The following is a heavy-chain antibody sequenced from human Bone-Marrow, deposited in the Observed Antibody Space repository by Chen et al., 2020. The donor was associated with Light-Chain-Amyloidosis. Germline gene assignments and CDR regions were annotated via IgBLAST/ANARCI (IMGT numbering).Heavy chain of an antibody. D-gene: IGHD3-9*01. CDR1: GFAFSSYA. CDR2: ISGSVGSR. CDR3: AKDISYDDILPGYPADAFDI. Sequence: EVQLVESGGGLLQRGGSLRLSCAASGFAFSSYAMSWVRQAPGKGLEWVSTISGSVGSRYYGDSGKGRLTISRDNSKNALFLQMNSLRAEDTAVYYCAKDISYDDILPGYPADAFDIWGQGTMVTVSS. J-gene: IGHJ3*02. V-gene: IGHV3-23*04.